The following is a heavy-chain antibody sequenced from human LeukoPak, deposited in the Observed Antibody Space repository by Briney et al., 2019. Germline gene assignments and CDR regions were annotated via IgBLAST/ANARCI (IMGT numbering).Heavy chain of an antibody. J-gene: IGHJ5*02. CDR2: INAANGNT. V-gene: IGHV1-3*01. Sequence: EASVNVSCKTSGFTFTTYTMHWVRQAPGQRLEWMGWINAANGNTQYSQKFQGRVTITRDTSASTAYMELSSLRSEDTAVYYCARGAPIRVAVAATFDPWGQGTLVTVPS. D-gene: IGHD6-19*01. CDR3: ARGAPIRVAVAATFDP. CDR1: GFTFTTYT.